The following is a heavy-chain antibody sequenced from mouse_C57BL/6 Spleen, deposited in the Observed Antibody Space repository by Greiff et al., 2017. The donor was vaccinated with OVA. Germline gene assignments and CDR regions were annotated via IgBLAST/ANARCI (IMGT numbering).Heavy chain of an antibody. CDR2: IDPSDSYT. Sequence: QVQLKQPGAELVMPGASVKLSCKASGYTFTSYWMHWVKQRPGQGLEWIGEIDPSDSYTNYNQKFKGKSTLTVDKSSSTAYMQLSSLTSEDSAVYYWARSDDYDDWGQGTTLTVSS. D-gene: IGHD2-4*01. J-gene: IGHJ2*01. V-gene: IGHV1-69*01. CDR1: GYTFTSYW. CDR3: ARSDDYDD.